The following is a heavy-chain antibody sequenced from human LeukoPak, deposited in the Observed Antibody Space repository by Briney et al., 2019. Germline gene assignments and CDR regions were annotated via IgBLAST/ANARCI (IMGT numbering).Heavy chain of an antibody. Sequence: SVKVSCKASGGTFSSYTISWVRQAPGQGLEWMGRIIPILGIANYAQKLQGRVTMTTDTSTSTAYMELRSLRSDDTAVYYCARVNVGWYYFDYWGQGTLVTVSS. CDR2: IIPILGIA. V-gene: IGHV1-69*02. CDR3: ARVNVGWYYFDY. D-gene: IGHD6-19*01. J-gene: IGHJ4*02. CDR1: GGTFSSYT.